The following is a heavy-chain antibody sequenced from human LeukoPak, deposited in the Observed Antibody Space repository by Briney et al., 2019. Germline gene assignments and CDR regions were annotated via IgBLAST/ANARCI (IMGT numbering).Heavy chain of an antibody. D-gene: IGHD3-10*01. CDR2: IWYDGSNK. CDR3: ARDLTMDRMGY. J-gene: IGHJ4*02. Sequence: PGRSLRLSCAASGFTFSSYGMHWVRQAPGKGLEWVAVIWYDGSNKYYADSVKGRFTISRDNSKNTLYLQMNSLRAEDTAVYYCARDLTMDRMGYWGQGTLVTVSS. CDR1: GFTFSSYG. V-gene: IGHV3-33*01.